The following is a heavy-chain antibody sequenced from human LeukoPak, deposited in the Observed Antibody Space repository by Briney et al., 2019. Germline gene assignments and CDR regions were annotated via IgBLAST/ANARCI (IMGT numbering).Heavy chain of an antibody. CDR2: IYYSGST. D-gene: IGHD3-22*01. CDR1: GGSISSYY. V-gene: IGHV4-59*01. Sequence: PSETLSLTCTVSGGSISSYYWSWNRQPPGKGLEWIGYIYYSGSTNYNPSLKSRVTISIDTSKNQFSLKLSSVTAADTAMYYCASYYYYDSSGSIRWGQGTLVTVSS. CDR3: ASYYYYDSSGSIR. J-gene: IGHJ4*02.